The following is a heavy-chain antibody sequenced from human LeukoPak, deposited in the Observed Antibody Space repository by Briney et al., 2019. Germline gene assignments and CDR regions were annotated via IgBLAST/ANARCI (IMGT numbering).Heavy chain of an antibody. Sequence: PGGSLRLSCAASGFTFSSYAMSWVPQAPGKGLEWVSAISGSGGSTYYADSVKGRFTISRDNSKNTLYLQMNSLRVEDTAVYYCAKDPRVAAFSDAFDIWGQGTMVTVSS. CDR3: AKDPRVAAFSDAFDI. J-gene: IGHJ3*02. D-gene: IGHD6-19*01. V-gene: IGHV3-23*01. CDR2: ISGSGGST. CDR1: GFTFSSYA.